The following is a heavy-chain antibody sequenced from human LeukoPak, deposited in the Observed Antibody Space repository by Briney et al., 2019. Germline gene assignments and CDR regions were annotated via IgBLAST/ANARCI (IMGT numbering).Heavy chain of an antibody. CDR3: AKETRIVVVPAAINY. J-gene: IGHJ4*02. CDR1: GFTFSSYW. CDR2: IKQDGSEK. Sequence: GGALRLSCAASGFTFSSYWMSWVRQAPGKGLEWVANIKQDGSEKYYVDSVKGRFTISRDNSKNTLYLQMNSLRAEDTAVYYCAKETRIVVVPAAINYWGQGTLVTISS. D-gene: IGHD2-2*01. V-gene: IGHV3-7*03.